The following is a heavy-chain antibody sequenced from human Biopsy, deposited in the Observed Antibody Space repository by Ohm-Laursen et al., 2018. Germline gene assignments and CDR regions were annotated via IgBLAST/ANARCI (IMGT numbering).Heavy chain of an antibody. V-gene: IGHV1-18*01. CDR3: ARDYYPYVDYLKDVPLCDS. CDR2: INTYSGNT. CDR1: GYTFTTYG. J-gene: IGHJ4*02. Sequence: ASVKVSCKASGYTFTTYGISQVRQAPGQGLEWMGWINTYSGNTNYGKKFHDRVIMTSDTSTSTAYLEHRSLRSDDTAVYYCARDYYPYVDYLKDVPLCDSWGQGTLVTVSS. D-gene: IGHD4-17*01.